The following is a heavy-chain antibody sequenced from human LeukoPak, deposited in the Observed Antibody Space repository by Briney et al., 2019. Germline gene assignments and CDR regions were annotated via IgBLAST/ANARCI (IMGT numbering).Heavy chain of an antibody. CDR2: INPNSGGT. CDR3: ARLGVVPAPNFDY. J-gene: IGHJ4*02. CDR1: GYTFTGYY. D-gene: IGHD2-2*01. V-gene: IGHV1-2*02. Sequence: ASVKVSCKASGYTFTGYYMHWVRQAPGQGLEWMGWINPNSGGTNYAQKFQGRVTMTRDTPISTAYMELSRLRSDDTAVYYCARLGVVPAPNFDYWGQGTLVTVSS.